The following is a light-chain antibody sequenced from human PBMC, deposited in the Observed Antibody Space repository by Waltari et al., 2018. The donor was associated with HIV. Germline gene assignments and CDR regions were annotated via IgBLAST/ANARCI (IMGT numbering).Light chain of an antibody. CDR3: SAWDSNLGAWV. V-gene: IGLV10-54*04. J-gene: IGLJ3*02. Sequence: QAGLTQPPSVSKDLRQIATITCIGNSHNFGNQGSPWLQHHLGHPPKLLSSRNNNRPSGISGRVSATSSRNTASLTIAGVQAEDEAGYYCSAWDSNLGAWVFGGGTKLTVL. CDR2: RNN. CDR1: SHNFGNQG.